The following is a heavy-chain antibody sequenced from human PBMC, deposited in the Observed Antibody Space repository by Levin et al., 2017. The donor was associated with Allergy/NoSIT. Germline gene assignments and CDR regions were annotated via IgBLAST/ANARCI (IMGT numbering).Heavy chain of an antibody. V-gene: IGHV3-7*01. CDR1: GFTFSSYW. CDR2: IKQDGSEK. CDR3: ARSALVHYDFWSGYFLVFDY. D-gene: IGHD3-3*01. J-gene: IGHJ4*02. Sequence: GESLKISCAASGFTFSSYWMSWVRQAPGKGLEWVANIKQDGSEKYYVDSVKGRFTISRDNAKNSLYLQMNSLRAEDTAVYYCARSALVHYDFWSGYFLVFDYWGQGTLVTVSS.